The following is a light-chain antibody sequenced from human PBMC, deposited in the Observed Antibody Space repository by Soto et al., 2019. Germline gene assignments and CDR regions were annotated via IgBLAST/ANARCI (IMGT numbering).Light chain of an antibody. V-gene: IGKV3-15*01. CDR1: QIVSSN. J-gene: IGKJ1*01. CDR3: QQYNNWPPWT. Sequence: EIVMTQSPATLSVSPVERATLSCSASQIVSSNLPCYQLKPFQAPRLLIYGASTRATGIPARFSGSGSGTEFTLTISSLQSEDFAVYYCQQYNNWPPWTFGQGTKVEIK. CDR2: GAS.